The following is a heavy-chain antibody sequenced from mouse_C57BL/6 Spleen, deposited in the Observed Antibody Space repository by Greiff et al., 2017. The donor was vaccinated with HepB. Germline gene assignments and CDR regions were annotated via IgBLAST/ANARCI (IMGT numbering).Heavy chain of an antibody. D-gene: IGHD2-2*01. CDR1: GYAFTNYL. CDR2: INPGSGGT. Sequence: QVQLQQSGAELVRPGTSVKVSCKASGYAFTNYLIEWVKQRPGQGLEWIGVINPGSGGTNYNEKFKGKATLTADKSSSTAYMQLSSLTSEDSAVYFCARWEVTDDGGDMDYWGQGTSVTASS. V-gene: IGHV1-54*01. J-gene: IGHJ4*01. CDR3: ARWEVTDDGGDMDY.